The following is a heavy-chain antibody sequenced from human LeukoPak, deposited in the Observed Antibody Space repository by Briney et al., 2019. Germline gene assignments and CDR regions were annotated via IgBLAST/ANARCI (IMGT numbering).Heavy chain of an antibody. CDR3: ARGASRSLDY. D-gene: IGHD2-15*01. CDR1: GYTFTSYY. J-gene: IGHJ4*02. CDR2: INPSGGST. V-gene: IGHV1-46*01. Sequence: ASVKVSCKASGYTFTSYYMHWVRQAPGQGLEWMGIINPSGGSTSYAQKFQGRLTITRITSISTAYMELSSLRSEDTAVYYCARGASRSLDYWGQGTLVTVSS.